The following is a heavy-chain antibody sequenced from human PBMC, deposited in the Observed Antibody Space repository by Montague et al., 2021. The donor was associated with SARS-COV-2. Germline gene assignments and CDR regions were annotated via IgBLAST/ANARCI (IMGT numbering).Heavy chain of an antibody. CDR3: ASLRGSADILTAFQGVSYFYGMDV. CDR2: IQHSRII. J-gene: IGHJ6*02. V-gene: IGHV4-34*01. Sequence: SETLSPTCAVSGGPFSDYYWSWIRQPPGKGLEWIGLEWIGEIQHSRIINYNPSLKSRVTISVDTSKNQFSLKLSSVTAADTAVYYCASLRGSADILTAFQGVSYFYGMDVWGQGTTATVSS. D-gene: IGHD3-9*01. CDR1: GGPFSDYY.